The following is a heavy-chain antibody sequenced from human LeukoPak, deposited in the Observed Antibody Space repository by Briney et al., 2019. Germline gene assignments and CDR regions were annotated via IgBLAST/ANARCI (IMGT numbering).Heavy chain of an antibody. V-gene: IGHV1-18*01. CDR3: AREAVAGAFLEY. CDR2: ISAQHGQT. D-gene: IGHD6-19*01. J-gene: IGHJ4*02. CDR1: GYSENFYG. Sequence: GASVKVSCKTSGYSENFYGITWVRQVAGQGLEWMGWISAQHGQTEYAPNSQDRVTMTTDTSTSTAYMELRSLRSDDTAVYYCAREAVAGAFLEYWGQGTLVTVSS.